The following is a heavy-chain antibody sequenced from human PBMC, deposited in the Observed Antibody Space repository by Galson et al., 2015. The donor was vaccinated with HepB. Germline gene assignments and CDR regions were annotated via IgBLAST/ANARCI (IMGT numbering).Heavy chain of an antibody. V-gene: IGHV3-7*01. J-gene: IGHJ4*02. CDR3: ARRGN. CDR2: TNQDGSEK. Sequence: SLRLSCAASGFTFSNYWMSWVRQAPGKGLEWVAHTNQDGSEKYYVDSVRGRFTISRDNAKNSLYLQMNSLRAEDTAVYYCARRGNWGQGTLVTVSS. CDR1: GFTFSNYW.